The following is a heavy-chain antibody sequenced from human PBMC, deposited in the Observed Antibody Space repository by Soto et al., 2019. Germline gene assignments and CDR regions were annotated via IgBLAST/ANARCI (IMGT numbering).Heavy chain of an antibody. V-gene: IGHV4-31*03. J-gene: IGHJ4*02. Sequence: SETLSLTCTVSGGSISSSGYYWTWIRQHPGKGLEWIGYIYYSGSPYYNPSLKSRVTISVDTSKNQFSLKLSSVTAADTAVYYCARYPYSSGWLDYWGQGTLVTVSS. CDR3: ARYPYSSGWLDY. CDR2: IYYSGSP. D-gene: IGHD6-19*01. CDR1: GGSISSSGYY.